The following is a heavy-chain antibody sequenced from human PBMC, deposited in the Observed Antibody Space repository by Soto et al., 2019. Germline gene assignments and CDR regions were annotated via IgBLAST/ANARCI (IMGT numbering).Heavy chain of an antibody. CDR3: ARQTTYSSSWYDS. Sequence: QVQLQESGPGLVKPSETLSLTCTVSGDSIGSYYWSWIRQSAGRGLEWVGRIYTSGITNYNPSLKSRFSMSVDTSKKQFSLNLTSVTAADTAVYYCARQTTYSSSWYDSWGQGTLVTVSS. D-gene: IGHD6-13*01. V-gene: IGHV4-4*07. J-gene: IGHJ5*01. CDR1: GDSIGSYY. CDR2: IYTSGIT.